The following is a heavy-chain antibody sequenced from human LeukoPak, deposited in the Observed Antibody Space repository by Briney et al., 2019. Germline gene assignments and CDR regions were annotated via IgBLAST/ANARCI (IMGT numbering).Heavy chain of an antibody. CDR3: ARVRVGAYDFEY. D-gene: IGHD3-10*01. V-gene: IGHV3-74*01. J-gene: IGHJ4*02. CDR1: GFTFSTYW. CDR2: INPDGSTT. Sequence: GGSLRLSCAASGFTFSTYWMHWVRQAPGEGPVWVSRINPDGSTTTYADSVKGRFTISRDNAKNTLHLQMNSLRAEDTAVYYCARVRVGAYDFEYWGQGALVTVSS.